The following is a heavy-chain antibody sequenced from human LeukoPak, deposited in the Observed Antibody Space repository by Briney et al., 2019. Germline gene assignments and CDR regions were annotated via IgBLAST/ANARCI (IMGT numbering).Heavy chain of an antibody. Sequence: SETLSLTCTVSGGSISSYYWSWIRQPPGKGLEWIGYIYYSGTTNYNPSLKSRVTISVDTSKNQFSLKLSSVTAADTAVYYCARPPCYGPFNYGGRGTLVTVSS. D-gene: IGHD3-16*01. CDR2: IYYSGTT. CDR1: GGSISSYY. J-gene: IGHJ4*02. V-gene: IGHV4-59*01. CDR3: ARPPCYGPFNY.